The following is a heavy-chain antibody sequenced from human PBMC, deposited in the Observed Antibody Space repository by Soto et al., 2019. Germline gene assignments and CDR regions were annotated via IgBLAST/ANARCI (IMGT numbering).Heavy chain of an antibody. Sequence: SETLSLTCTVSGGSINSYYWSWIRQPPGKGLEWIGYIYSSGSTNYNPSLKSRVTMSVDTSKNQFSLKLRTVTAADTAVYYCARRYCGGGRRYSGFAFSGQGTVVTGSS. D-gene: IGHD2-15*01. J-gene: IGHJ4*02. CDR2: IYSSGST. V-gene: IGHV4-59*01. CDR1: GGSINSYY. CDR3: ARRYCGGGRRYSGFAF.